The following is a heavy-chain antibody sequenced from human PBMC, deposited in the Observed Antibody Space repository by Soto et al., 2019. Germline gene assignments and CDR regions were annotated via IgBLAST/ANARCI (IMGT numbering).Heavy chain of an antibody. CDR3: ARGRMYSSSWYDFRGYYYGMDV. Sequence: ASVKVSCKASGYTFTSYDINWVRQATGQGLEWMGWMNPNSGNTGYAQKFQGRVTMTRNTSISTAYMELSSLRSEDTAVYYCARGRMYSSSWYDFRGYYYGMDVWGQGTTVTVPS. CDR2: MNPNSGNT. V-gene: IGHV1-8*01. J-gene: IGHJ6*02. D-gene: IGHD6-13*01. CDR1: GYTFTSYD.